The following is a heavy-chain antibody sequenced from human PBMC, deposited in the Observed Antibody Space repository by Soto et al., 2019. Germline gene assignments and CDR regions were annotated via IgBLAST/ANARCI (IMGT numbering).Heavy chain of an antibody. D-gene: IGHD1-1*01. V-gene: IGHV4-61*01. CDR3: ARGDWKPPRLDY. Sequence: SERLSLTCTACGDSVRIASDSWCWIRQPQGKGLEWIGYIYYSGSTNYNPSLKSRVTMSVDTSKNQFSLKLSSVTAADTAVYYCARGDWKPPRLDYWGQGTLVTVSS. J-gene: IGHJ4*02. CDR1: GDSVRIASDS. CDR2: IYYSGST.